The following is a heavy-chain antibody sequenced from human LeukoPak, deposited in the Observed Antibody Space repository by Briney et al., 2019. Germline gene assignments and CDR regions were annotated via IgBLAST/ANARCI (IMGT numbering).Heavy chain of an antibody. CDR1: GYTFSGYD. CDR3: ARGPYRRLDY. D-gene: IGHD3-16*02. J-gene: IGHJ4*02. CDR2: MNPNSGNT. Sequence: ASVKVSCKASGYTFSGYDINWVRQAAGQGLEWMGWMNPNSGNTGYAQKLQGRVTMTRNTSITTAYMELSSLRFEDTAVYYCARGPYRRLDYWGQGTLVTVSS. V-gene: IGHV1-8*01.